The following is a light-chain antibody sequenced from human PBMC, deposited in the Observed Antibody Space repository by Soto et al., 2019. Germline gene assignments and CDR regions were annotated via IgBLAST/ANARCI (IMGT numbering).Light chain of an antibody. CDR2: EVS. V-gene: IGLV2-14*01. CDR3: SSYTNSTSLGV. CDR1: SSDIGGHNY. Sequence: QSALAQPASVSGSPGQSITISCTGTSSDIGGHNYVSWYQQHPGKAPKLMIYEVSNRPSGVSNRFSGSKSGNTASLTISGLQAEDEADYYCSSYTNSTSLGVFGTGTKVTVL. J-gene: IGLJ1*01.